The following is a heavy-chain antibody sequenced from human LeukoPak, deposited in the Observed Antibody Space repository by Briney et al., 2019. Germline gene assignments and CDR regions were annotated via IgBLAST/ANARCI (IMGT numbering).Heavy chain of an antibody. V-gene: IGHV1-69*04. CDR2: IIPILGIA. CDR3: ARVYCSSTSCPTAFLYYYYGMDV. D-gene: IGHD2-2*01. J-gene: IGHJ6*02. CDR1: GGTFSSYA. Sequence: ASVKVSCKASGGTFSSYAISWVRQAPGQGLEWMGRIIPILGIANYAQKFQGRVTITADKSTSTAHMELSSLRSEDTAVYYCARVYCSSTSCPTAFLYYYYGMDVWGQGTTVTVSS.